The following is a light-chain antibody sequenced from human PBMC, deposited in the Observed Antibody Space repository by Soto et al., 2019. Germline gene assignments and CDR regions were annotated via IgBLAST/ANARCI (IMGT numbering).Light chain of an antibody. Sequence: EIVLTQSPATLSLSPGERAILSCRACQSVSTYLAWYQQKPGQAPRLLIFDASNRATGIPARFSGSGSGTDFTLTIISLEPEDFAVYYCQQRADWPATFGPGTKVDIK. J-gene: IGKJ3*01. CDR1: QSVSTY. CDR2: DAS. V-gene: IGKV3-11*01. CDR3: QQRADWPAT.